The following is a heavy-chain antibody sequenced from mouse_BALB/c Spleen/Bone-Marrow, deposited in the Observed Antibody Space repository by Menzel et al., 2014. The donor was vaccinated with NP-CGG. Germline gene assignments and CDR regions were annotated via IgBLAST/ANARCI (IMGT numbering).Heavy chain of an antibody. CDR2: INPSSGYT. Sequence: VQLQQSGAELARPGASVQMSCKAPGSAFTNYTMHWIKQRPGQGLEWIGYINPSSGYTNYNQKFKIKATLTADKSSSTAYMQLSSLTSEASAVYYCARGHYGSSYSAVDYWGQGTSVTVSS. D-gene: IGHD1-1*01. CDR1: GSAFTNYT. J-gene: IGHJ4*01. CDR3: ARGHYGSSYSAVDY. V-gene: IGHV1-4*01.